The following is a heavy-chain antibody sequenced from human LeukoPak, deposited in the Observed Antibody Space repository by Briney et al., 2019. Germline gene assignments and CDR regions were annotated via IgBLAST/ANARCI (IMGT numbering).Heavy chain of an antibody. CDR3: ARVSGTMVRGVIPGWFDP. CDR1: GFTSSSYW. V-gene: IGHV3-74*01. D-gene: IGHD3-10*01. J-gene: IGHJ5*02. CDR2: INSDGSST. Sequence: PGGSLRLSCAASGFTSSSYWMHWVRQAPGKGLVWVSRINSDGSSTSYADSVKGRFTISRDNAKNTLYLQMNSLRAEDTAVYYCARVSGTMVRGVIPGWFDPWGQGTLVTVSS.